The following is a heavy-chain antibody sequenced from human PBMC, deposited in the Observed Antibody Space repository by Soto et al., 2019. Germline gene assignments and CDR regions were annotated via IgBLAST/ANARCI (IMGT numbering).Heavy chain of an antibody. V-gene: IGHV4-31*01. D-gene: IGHD2-2*01. CDR1: GGSISSGGYY. CDR3: ARSSTSANYFDY. Sequence: QVQLQESGPGLVKPSQTLSLTCTVSGGSISSGGYYWTWIRQHPGKGLEWIGYIYYSGSTYYNPSLQSLITISVDTSKNQCSLKLSSVTAADTAVYYCARSSTSANYFDYWGQGTLVTVSS. J-gene: IGHJ4*02. CDR2: IYYSGST.